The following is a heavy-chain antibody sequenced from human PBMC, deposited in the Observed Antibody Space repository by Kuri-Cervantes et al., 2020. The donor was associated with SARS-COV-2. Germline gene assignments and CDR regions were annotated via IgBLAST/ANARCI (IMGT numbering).Heavy chain of an antibody. CDR1: GFTFSSYS. V-gene: IGHV3-21*01. CDR2: ISSSSSYI. D-gene: IGHD6-13*01. CDR3: ARDFLLLAAQDY. J-gene: IGHJ4*02. Sequence: GESLKISCAASGFTFSSYSMNWVRQAPGKGLEWVSSISSSSSYIYYADSVKGRFTISRDNAKNPLYLQMNSLRAEDTAVYYCARDFLLLAAQDYWGQGTLVTVSS.